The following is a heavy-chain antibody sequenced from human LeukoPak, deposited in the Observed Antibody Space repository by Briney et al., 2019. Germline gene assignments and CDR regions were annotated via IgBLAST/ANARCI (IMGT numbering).Heavy chain of an antibody. Sequence: GGSLRLSCAASGFTFSSYAMSGVRHAPGKGLKWVLAISGSGGSTYYADSAKGRFTISRDNSKNTLYLQMNRLRAEDTAVYYCAKDRGTVKSPLFDYWGQGTLVTASS. CDR2: ISGSGGST. J-gene: IGHJ4*02. CDR1: GFTFSSYA. V-gene: IGHV3-23*01. CDR3: AKDRGTVKSPLFDY. D-gene: IGHD4-11*01.